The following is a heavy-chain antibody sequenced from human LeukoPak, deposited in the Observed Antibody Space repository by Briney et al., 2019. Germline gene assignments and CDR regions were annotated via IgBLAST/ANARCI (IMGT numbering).Heavy chain of an antibody. J-gene: IGHJ3*02. D-gene: IGHD3-22*01. Sequence: GASVKVSCKASGYSFTSYGISWVRQAPGQGLEWVGWISPYNGDTNYAQKLQGRVTMTTDTSTSTAYMDLRSLRSDDTAVYYCARDLYYYDSGASFDDTFDIWAQGTTVTVSS. CDR3: ARDLYYYDSGASFDDTFDI. CDR1: GYSFTSYG. V-gene: IGHV1-18*01. CDR2: ISPYNGDT.